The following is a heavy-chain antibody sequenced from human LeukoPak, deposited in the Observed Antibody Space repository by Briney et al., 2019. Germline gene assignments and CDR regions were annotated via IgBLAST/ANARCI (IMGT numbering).Heavy chain of an antibody. CDR2: IYYSGST. V-gene: IGHV4-30-4*01. CDR3: ARVYCGGDCPYYYYGMDV. D-gene: IGHD2-21*02. Sequence: SQTLSLTCTVSGGSISSGDYYWSWIRQPPGKGLEWIGYIYYSGSTYYNPSLKSRVTISVDTSKNQFSLKLSSVTAADTAVYYCARVYCGGDCPYYYYGMDVWGQGTTVTVSS. J-gene: IGHJ6*02. CDR1: GGSISSGDYY.